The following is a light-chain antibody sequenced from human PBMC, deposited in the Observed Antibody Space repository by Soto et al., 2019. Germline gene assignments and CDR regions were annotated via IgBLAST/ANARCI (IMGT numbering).Light chain of an antibody. CDR3: SSYAGSNNFV. CDR2: EVS. J-gene: IGLJ1*01. CDR1: ISDVGGYNY. Sequence: QSALTQPPSASGSPGQSVTISCTGTISDVGGYNYVSWYQQHPGKAPKLMIYEVSERPSGVPDRFSGSKSSNTASLTVSGLQAEDEADYYCSSYAGSNNFVFGTGTKLTVL. V-gene: IGLV2-8*01.